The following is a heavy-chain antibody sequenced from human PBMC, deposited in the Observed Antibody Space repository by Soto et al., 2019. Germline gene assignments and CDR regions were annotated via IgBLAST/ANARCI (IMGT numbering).Heavy chain of an antibody. CDR3: ARLKRWPHSRTAYFDY. CDR2: IYPGDSDT. CDR1: GYSFTSYW. V-gene: IGHV5-51*01. Sequence: GESLKISCKGSGYSFTSYWIGWVRQMPGKGLEWMGIIYPGDSDTRYSPSFQGQVTISADKSISTAYLQWSSLKASDTAMYYCARLKRWPHSRTAYFDYWGQGTLVTVSS. D-gene: IGHD2-15*01. J-gene: IGHJ4*02.